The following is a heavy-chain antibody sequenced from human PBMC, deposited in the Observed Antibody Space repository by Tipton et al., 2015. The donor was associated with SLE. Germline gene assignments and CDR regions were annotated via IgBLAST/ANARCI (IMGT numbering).Heavy chain of an antibody. Sequence: TLSLTCTVSGGSISTYYWSWIRQSPGKGLEWIGYIYYTGTTYYNPSLKSRVTISVDTSKNQFALKLSSVTAADTAVYYCARRPDYGSGSHAFDIWGLGTMVIVSS. J-gene: IGHJ3*02. V-gene: IGHV4-59*08. D-gene: IGHD3-10*01. CDR2: IYYTGTT. CDR1: GGSISTYY. CDR3: ARRPDYGSGSHAFDI.